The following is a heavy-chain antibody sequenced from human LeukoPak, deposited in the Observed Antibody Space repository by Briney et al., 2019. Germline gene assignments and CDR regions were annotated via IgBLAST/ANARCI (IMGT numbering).Heavy chain of an antibody. Sequence: GGSLRLSCAASGFTFSNYNMNWVRQAPGKGLEWVANIKQDGSEKYYVDSVKGRFTISRDNAKNSLYLQMNSLRAEDTAVYYCARDQSGWIFAFDIWGQGTMVTVSS. D-gene: IGHD2-2*03. V-gene: IGHV3-7*01. CDR1: GFTFSNYN. J-gene: IGHJ3*02. CDR3: ARDQSGWIFAFDI. CDR2: IKQDGSEK.